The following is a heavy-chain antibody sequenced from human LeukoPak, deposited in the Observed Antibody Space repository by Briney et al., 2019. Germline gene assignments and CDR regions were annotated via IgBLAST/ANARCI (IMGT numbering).Heavy chain of an antibody. CDR2: IYYSGST. V-gene: IGHV4-59*12. D-gene: IGHD3-9*01. Sequence: SETLSLTCTVSGGSISSYYWSWIRQPPGKGMEWIGYIYYSGSTNYNPSLKSRVTISVDTSKNQFSLKLSSVTAADTAVYYCARAQTGLRYFDWLLSFDPWGQGTLVTVSS. J-gene: IGHJ5*02. CDR3: ARAQTGLRYFDWLLSFDP. CDR1: GGSISSYY.